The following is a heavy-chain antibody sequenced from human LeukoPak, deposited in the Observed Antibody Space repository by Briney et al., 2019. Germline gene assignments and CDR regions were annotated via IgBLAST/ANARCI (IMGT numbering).Heavy chain of an antibody. V-gene: IGHV3-21*01. CDR1: GFTFTSYT. CDR3: ARVARDRYSGSYYLDY. D-gene: IGHD1-26*01. Sequence: SGGSLRLSCAASGFTFTSYTMNWIRQAPGKGLEWVSSISSSSSYIYYADSVKGRFTISRDNAKNSLYLQMNSLRAEDTAVYYCARVARDRYSGSYYLDYWGQGTLVTVSS. J-gene: IGHJ4*02. CDR2: ISSSSSYI.